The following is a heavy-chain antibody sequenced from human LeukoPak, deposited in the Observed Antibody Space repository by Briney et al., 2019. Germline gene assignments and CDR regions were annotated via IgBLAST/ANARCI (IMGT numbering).Heavy chain of an antibody. D-gene: IGHD3-22*01. V-gene: IGHV4-38-2*01. CDR2: VFHSGST. Sequence: PSETLSLTCDVSGYSNSSGFYWGWIRQPPGKGLEWIGSVFHSGSTYYNPSLKGRVTISVDTSNNQFSLKLSSVTATDTAVYYCARHNRLNYYDSSGARIDYWGQGTLVTVSS. CDR3: ARHNRLNYYDSSGARIDY. J-gene: IGHJ4*02. CDR1: GYSNSSGFY.